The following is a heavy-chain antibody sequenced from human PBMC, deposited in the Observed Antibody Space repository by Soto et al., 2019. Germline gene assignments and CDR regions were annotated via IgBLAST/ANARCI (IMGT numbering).Heavy chain of an antibody. J-gene: IGHJ4*02. CDR3: ARGGITGTYFDY. CDR1: GVSISSGGYY. D-gene: IGHD1-20*01. V-gene: IGHV4-31*03. Sequence: PSETLSLTCTVSGVSISSGGYYWSWIRQHPGKGLEWIGYIYYSGSTYYNPSLKSRVTISVDTSKNQFSLKLSSVTAADTAVYYCARGGITGTYFDYWGQGTLVTVSS. CDR2: IYYSGST.